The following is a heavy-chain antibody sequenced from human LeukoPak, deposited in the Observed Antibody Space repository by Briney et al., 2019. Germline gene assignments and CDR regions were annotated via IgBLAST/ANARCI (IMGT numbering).Heavy chain of an antibody. CDR3: ARAPYDYGGNPIDY. J-gene: IGHJ4*02. D-gene: IGHD4-23*01. CDR2: IYTSGST. CDR1: GGSISSGSYY. Sequence: SETLSLTCTVSGGSISSGSYYWSRIRQPAGKGLEWIGRIYTSGSTNYNPSLKSRVTISVDTSKNQFSLKLSSVTAADTAVYYCARAPYDYGGNPIDYWGQGTLVTVSS. V-gene: IGHV4-61*02.